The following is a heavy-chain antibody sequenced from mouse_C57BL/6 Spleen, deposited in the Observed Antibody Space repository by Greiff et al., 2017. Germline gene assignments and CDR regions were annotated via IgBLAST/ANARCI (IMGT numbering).Heavy chain of an antibody. V-gene: IGHV5-9*01. Sequence: DVMLVESGGGLVKPGGSLKLSCAASGFTFSSYTMSWVRQTPEKRLEWVATISGGGGNTYYPDSVKGRFTISRDNAKNTLYLQMSSLRSEDTALYYCARLDGYYMDYWGQGTSVTVSS. J-gene: IGHJ4*01. D-gene: IGHD2-3*01. CDR2: ISGGGGNT. CDR1: GFTFSSYT. CDR3: ARLDGYYMDY.